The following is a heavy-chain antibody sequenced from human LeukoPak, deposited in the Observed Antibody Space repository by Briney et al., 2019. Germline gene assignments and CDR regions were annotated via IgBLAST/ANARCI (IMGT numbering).Heavy chain of an antibody. CDR2: ITGSSSYI. J-gene: IGHJ4*02. V-gene: IGHV3-21*01. Sequence: GGSLRLSCAASGFTFSSYEMNWVRQAPGKGLEWVSFITGSSSYIYYTDSVKGRFTISRDNAKNSLFLQMNSLRDEDTAVYYCASGFSSSPYFDCWGQGTLVTVSS. CDR3: ASGFSSSPYFDC. CDR1: GFTFSSYE. D-gene: IGHD6-6*01.